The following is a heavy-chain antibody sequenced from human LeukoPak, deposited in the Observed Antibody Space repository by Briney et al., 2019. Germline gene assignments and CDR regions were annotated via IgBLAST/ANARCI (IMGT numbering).Heavy chain of an antibody. V-gene: IGHV1-2*02. CDR3: ARGVAVTDRARFFDY. CDR1: GYTFTDYY. CDR2: INPKRGVT. J-gene: IGHJ4*02. Sequence: APVKVSCKASGYTFTDYYVHWVRQAPGQGLEWMGWINPKRGVTNSAQKFQGRVTMTRDTSISTIYMELRSLISDDTAAYYCARGVAVTDRARFFDYWGQGTLVTVSS. D-gene: IGHD4-11*01.